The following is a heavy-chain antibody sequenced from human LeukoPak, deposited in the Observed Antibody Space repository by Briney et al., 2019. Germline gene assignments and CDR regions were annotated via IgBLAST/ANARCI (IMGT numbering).Heavy chain of an antibody. Sequence: SETLSLTCAVSGGSFSGYYWSWIRKPPGKGLELIGEINHSGSTNYHPSLKSRVTISVDTSKDQFSLKLISVTAADTAVYYCARGLHGGKGGYNYWGQGTLVTVSS. J-gene: IGHJ4*02. V-gene: IGHV4-34*01. CDR2: INHSGST. CDR1: GGSFSGYY. CDR3: ARGLHGGKGGYNY. D-gene: IGHD4-23*01.